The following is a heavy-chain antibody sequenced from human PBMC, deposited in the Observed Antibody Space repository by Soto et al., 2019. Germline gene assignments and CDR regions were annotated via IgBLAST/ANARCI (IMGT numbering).Heavy chain of an antibody. J-gene: IGHJ6*02. Sequence: QVQLVQSGADVKTPGASVRVSCKASGYTFTGYYVHWVREAPGQGLEWMGWINPETGGTSYAQKFQGRVTLSRDPSMNTAYLELSRLRFDDAAVYFCARERYQVISDGMDVWGQGTTVTVSS. V-gene: IGHV1-2*02. CDR3: ARERYQVISDGMDV. CDR1: GYTFTGYY. CDR2: INPETGGT. D-gene: IGHD2-2*01.